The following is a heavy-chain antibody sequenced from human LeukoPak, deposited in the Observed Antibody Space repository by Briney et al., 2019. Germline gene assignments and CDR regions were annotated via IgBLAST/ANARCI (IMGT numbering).Heavy chain of an antibody. CDR2: INHSGST. V-gene: IGHV4-34*01. J-gene: IGHJ4*02. CDR1: GFTFNNYA. CDR3: ARGRDPTYYDFWSGYQVANYFDY. Sequence: GSLRLSRAASGFTFNNYAMSWVRQAPGKGLEWIGEINHSGSTNYNPSLKSRVTISVDTSMTQFSLKLSSVTAADTAVYYCARGRDPTYYDFWSGYQVANYFDYWGQGTLVTVSS. D-gene: IGHD3-3*01.